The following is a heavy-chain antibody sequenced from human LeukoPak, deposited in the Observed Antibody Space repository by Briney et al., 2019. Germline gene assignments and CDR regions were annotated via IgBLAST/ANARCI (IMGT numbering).Heavy chain of an antibody. V-gene: IGHV4-59*08. CDR3: ARLETYCGGDCYLGFDY. CDR1: GGSISSYY. D-gene: IGHD2-21*02. CDR2: IYYSGST. J-gene: IGHJ4*02. Sequence: PSETLSLTCTVSGGSISSYYWSWIRQPPGKGLEWIGYIYYSGSTNYNPSLKSRVTISVDTSKNQFSLKLSSVTAADTAVYYCARLETYCGGDCYLGFDYWGQGTLVTVSS.